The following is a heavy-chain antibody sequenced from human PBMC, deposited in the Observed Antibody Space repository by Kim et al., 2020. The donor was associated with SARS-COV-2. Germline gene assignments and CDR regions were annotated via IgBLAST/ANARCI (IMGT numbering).Heavy chain of an antibody. Sequence: SETLSLTCAASGGSISSSNWWSWVRQPPGKGLEWIGEIYHSGSTNYNPSLKSRVTISVDKSKNQFSLKLSSVTAADTAVYYCARDLIAAAGGGAIWGQGTMVTVSS. CDR3: ARDLIAAAGGGAI. D-gene: IGHD6-13*01. J-gene: IGHJ3*02. CDR2: IYHSGST. CDR1: GGSISSSNW. V-gene: IGHV4-4*02.